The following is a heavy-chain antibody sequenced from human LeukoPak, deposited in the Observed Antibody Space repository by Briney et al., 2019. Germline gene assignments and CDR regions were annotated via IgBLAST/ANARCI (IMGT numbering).Heavy chain of an antibody. V-gene: IGHV4-59*01. D-gene: IGHD6-13*01. J-gene: IGHJ4*02. Sequence: SETLSLTCTVSGGSINSSFWSWIRQPPGKGLEWIGYIFYSGGTSYNPSLKSRVTISVYTSKNQFSLKLNSVTAADTAVYYCARTIAAAFDYWGQGALVTVSS. CDR3: ARTIAAAFDY. CDR1: GGSINSSF. CDR2: IFYSGGT.